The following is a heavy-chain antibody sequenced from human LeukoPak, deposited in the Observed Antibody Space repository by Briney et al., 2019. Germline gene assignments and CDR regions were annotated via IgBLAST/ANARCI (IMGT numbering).Heavy chain of an antibody. D-gene: IGHD3-22*01. V-gene: IGHV4-38-2*02. CDR3: ARDSYDSSGYYEILFDY. Sequence: SETLSLTCAVSGYSISSGYYWGWIRQPPGKGLEWIGRIYTSGSTNYNPSLKSRVTISVDTSKNQFSLKLSSVTAADTAVYYCARDSYDSSGYYEILFDYWGQGTLVTVSS. CDR2: IYTSGST. CDR1: GYSISSGYY. J-gene: IGHJ4*02.